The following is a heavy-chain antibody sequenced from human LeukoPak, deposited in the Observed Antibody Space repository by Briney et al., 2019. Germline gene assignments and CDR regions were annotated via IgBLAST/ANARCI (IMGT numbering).Heavy chain of an antibody. J-gene: IGHJ5*02. V-gene: IGHV3-21*01. Sequence: GGSLRLSCAASGFTFSSYSMNWVRQAPGKGLEWVSSISSSSSYIYYADSVKGRFTISRDNSKNTLYLQMNSLRAEDTAVYYCARITTYYYDSSGLNWFDPWGQGTLVTVSS. CDR2: ISSSSSYI. CDR3: ARITTYYYDSSGLNWFDP. CDR1: GFTFSSYS. D-gene: IGHD3-22*01.